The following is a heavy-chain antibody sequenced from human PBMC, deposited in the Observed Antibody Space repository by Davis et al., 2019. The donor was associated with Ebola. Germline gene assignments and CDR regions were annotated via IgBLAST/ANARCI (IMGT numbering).Heavy chain of an antibody. CDR3: ARENIYTVTLEYYYYYGMDV. CDR2: INHSGST. V-gene: IGHV4-34*01. CDR1: GGSFSGYY. D-gene: IGHD4-11*01. Sequence: SETLSLTCAVYGGSFSGYYWSWIRQPPGKGLEWIGEINHSGSTNYNPSLKSRVTISVDTSKNQFSLKLSSVTAADTAVYYCARENIYTVTLEYYYYYGMDVWGQGTTVTVSS. J-gene: IGHJ6*02.